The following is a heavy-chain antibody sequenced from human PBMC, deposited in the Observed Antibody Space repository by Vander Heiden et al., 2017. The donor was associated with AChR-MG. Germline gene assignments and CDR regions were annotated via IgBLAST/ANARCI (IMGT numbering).Heavy chain of an antibody. J-gene: IGHJ3*02. CDR1: GFTFSSYE. CDR3: ARGEAGYSSSWHAFDI. D-gene: IGHD6-13*01. Sequence: EVQLVESGGGLVQPGGSLRLSCAASGFTFSSYEMNWVRQAPGKGLEWVSYISSSGSTISYADSVKGRFTISRDNAKNSLYLQMNSLRAEDTAVYYCARGEAGYSSSWHAFDIWGQGTMVTVSS. CDR2: ISSSGSTI. V-gene: IGHV3-48*03.